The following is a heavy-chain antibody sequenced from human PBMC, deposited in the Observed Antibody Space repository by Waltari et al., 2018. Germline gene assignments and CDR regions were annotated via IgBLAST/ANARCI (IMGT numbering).Heavy chain of an antibody. CDR3: ARVHGSESPLAWGTDV. D-gene: IGHD2-21*01. J-gene: IGHJ6*02. V-gene: IGHV4-59*01. CDR1: GASLTTYY. CDR2: IHYSGDT. Sequence: QVQLQESGPGLVKPSETLSLSCTVSGASLTTYYWSWIRRPPGKGLGYIAYIHYSGDTNYRPSPRSRVSMSLDTSKNQFSLKISSVAAADSAVYYCARVHGSESPLAWGTDVWGQGTAVTVSS.